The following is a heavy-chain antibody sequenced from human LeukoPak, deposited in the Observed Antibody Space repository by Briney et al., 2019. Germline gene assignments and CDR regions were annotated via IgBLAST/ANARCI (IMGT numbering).Heavy chain of an antibody. Sequence: PSETLSLTCTVSGGSISSSSYYWVWIRQPPGKGLEWVGSIYYSGSTYYNPSLKSRVTISVDTSKNQFSLKLSSVTAADTAVYYCARQSDMITFGGVIAPPHAFDIWGQGTMVTVSS. CDR2: IYYSGST. CDR1: GGSISSSSYY. CDR3: ARQSDMITFGGVIAPPHAFDI. D-gene: IGHD3-16*02. J-gene: IGHJ3*02. V-gene: IGHV4-39*01.